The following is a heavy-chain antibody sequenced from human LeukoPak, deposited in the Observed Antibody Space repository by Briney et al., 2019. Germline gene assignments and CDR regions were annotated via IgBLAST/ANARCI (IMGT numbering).Heavy chain of an antibody. V-gene: IGHV3-21*01. CDR1: GFTFNNYS. CDR2: ISAGSTYI. D-gene: IGHD4/OR15-4a*01. J-gene: IGHJ4*02. Sequence: GESLKISCAASGFTFNNYSMNWVRQAPGKGLEWVSSISAGSTYIHYADSVKGRFTISRDNARNSLFMQMNSLRAEDTAVYYCVRDGATRLEFDYWGQGTLVTVSS. CDR3: VRDGATRLEFDY.